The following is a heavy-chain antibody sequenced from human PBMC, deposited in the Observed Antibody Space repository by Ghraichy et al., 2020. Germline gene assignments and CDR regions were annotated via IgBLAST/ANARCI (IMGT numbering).Heavy chain of an antibody. CDR3: ATDRWDYGDYRVAFDI. V-gene: IGHV1-24*01. J-gene: IGHJ3*02. CDR2: FDPEDGET. CDR1: GYTLTELS. D-gene: IGHD4-17*01. Sequence: ASVKVSCKVSGYTLTELSMHWVRQAPGKGLEWMGGFDPEDGETIYAQKFQGRVTMTEDTSTDTAYMELSSLRSEDTAVYYCATDRWDYGDYRVAFDIWGQGTMVTVSS.